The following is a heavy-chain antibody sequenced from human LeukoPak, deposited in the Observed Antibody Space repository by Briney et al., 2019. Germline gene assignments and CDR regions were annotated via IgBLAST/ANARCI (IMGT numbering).Heavy chain of an antibody. CDR3: ATHCGGDCYYDY. CDR2: ISRSSSYI. D-gene: IGHD2-21*01. CDR1: GFTFSTYR. J-gene: IGHJ4*02. Sequence: GGSLRLSCAASGFTFSTYRMNWVRQAPGKGLEWVSSISRSSSYIYYADSVKGRFTISRDNAKNLLYLQMNSLRAEDTAVYYCATHCGGDCYYDYWGQGTLVTVSS. V-gene: IGHV3-21*01.